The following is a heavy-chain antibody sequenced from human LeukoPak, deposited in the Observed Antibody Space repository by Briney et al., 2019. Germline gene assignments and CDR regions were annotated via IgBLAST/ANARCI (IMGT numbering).Heavy chain of an antibody. CDR1: GGSISGTNW. CDR2: ISLAGQA. V-gene: IGHV4/OR15-8*02. J-gene: IGHJ4*02. D-gene: IGHD1-26*01. CDR3: RESGPFCPFGY. Sequence: ETLSLTCGVSGGSISGTNWWSWVRQPAGQGLEWIGEISLAGQANYDPSLNGRVTMSLDKSSNQLSLHLTSVTAADTATYCSRESGPFCPFGYWGQGTLVIVSS.